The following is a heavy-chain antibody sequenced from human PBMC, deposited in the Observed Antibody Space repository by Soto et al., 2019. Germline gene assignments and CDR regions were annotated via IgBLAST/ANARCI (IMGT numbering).Heavy chain of an antibody. V-gene: IGHV4-4*02. D-gene: IGHD6-13*01. CDR3: ARDRQRGSSWMGGPTVNFDY. Sequence: SETLSLTCAVSGGSISSGGYSWSWVRQPPGKGLEWIGEIYHSGSTNYNPSLKSRVTISVDKSKNQFSLKLSSVTAADTAVYYCARDRQRGSSWMGGPTVNFDYWGQGTLVTVSS. CDR1: GGSISSGGYS. CDR2: IYHSGST. J-gene: IGHJ4*02.